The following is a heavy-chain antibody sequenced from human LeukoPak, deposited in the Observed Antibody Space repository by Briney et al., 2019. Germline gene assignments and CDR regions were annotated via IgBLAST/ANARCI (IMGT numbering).Heavy chain of an antibody. J-gene: IGHJ3*01. Sequence: ASVKVSCKASGYTFTTNGISWVRQAPGQGLEWMGWISAYNGNTNYAQNLQGRVTMTTDTFTRTAYMELRSLRSDDTAMYYCARASAVTGTSRTSDDAFDVWGQGTMVTVSS. CDR1: GYTFTTNG. D-gene: IGHD1-7*01. CDR2: ISAYNGNT. V-gene: IGHV1-18*01. CDR3: ARASAVTGTSRTSDDAFDV.